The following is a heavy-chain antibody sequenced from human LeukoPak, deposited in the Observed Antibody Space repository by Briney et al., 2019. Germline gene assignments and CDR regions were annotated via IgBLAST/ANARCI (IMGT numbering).Heavy chain of an antibody. CDR3: ARMGFWSGYSTDC. J-gene: IGHJ4*02. CDR2: IIPILGIA. Sequence: ASVKVSCKASGGTFSSYAISWVRQAPGQGLEWMGRIIPILGIANYAQKFQGRVAITADKSTSTAYMELSSLRSEDTAVYYCARMGFWSGYSTDCWGQGTLVTVSS. V-gene: IGHV1-69*04. D-gene: IGHD3-3*01. CDR1: GGTFSSYA.